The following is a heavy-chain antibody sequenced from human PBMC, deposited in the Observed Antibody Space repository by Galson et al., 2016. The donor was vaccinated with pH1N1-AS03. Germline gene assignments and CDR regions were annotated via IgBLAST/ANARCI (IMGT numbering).Heavy chain of an antibody. CDR3: ARPRLNYFDN. J-gene: IGHJ4*02. CDR1: GYRFTNYW. Sequence: QSGAEVKKPGESLKISCKGSGYRFTNYWIGWVRQMPGKGLEWMGIIYPGNSDSRYNKSLQGQVTISADTSISTVYLQWSSLQASDTAMYYCARPRLNYFDNWGQGTLVTVPS. V-gene: IGHV5-51*03. CDR2: IYPGNSDS. D-gene: IGHD3-16*01.